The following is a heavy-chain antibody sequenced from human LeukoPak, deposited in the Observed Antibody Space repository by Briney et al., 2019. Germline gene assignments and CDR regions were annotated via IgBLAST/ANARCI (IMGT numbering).Heavy chain of an antibody. CDR3: ARAGYSSSWYSPYYYGMDV. CDR2: IYYSGST. J-gene: IGHJ6*02. Sequence: SETLSLTCAVYGGSFSGYYWSWIRQPPGKGLEWIGYIYYSGSTNYNPSLKSRVTISVDTSKNQFSLKLSSVTAADTAVYYCARAGYSSSWYSPYYYGMDVWGQGTTVTVSS. CDR1: GGSFSGYY. D-gene: IGHD6-13*01. V-gene: IGHV4-59*01.